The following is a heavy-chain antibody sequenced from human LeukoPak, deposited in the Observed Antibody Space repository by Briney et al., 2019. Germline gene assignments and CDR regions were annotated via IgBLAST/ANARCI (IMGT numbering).Heavy chain of an antibody. V-gene: IGHV4-59*08. CDR1: GGSISSYY. J-gene: IGHJ5*02. Sequence: SETLSLTCTVSGGSISSYYWSWIRQPPGKGMEWVGYIYYSGSTNNNPSLKSRVTISVDTSKNQFSLKLSSVTAADTAVYYSARRGPTNWLDPWGQGTLVTVSS. CDR3: ARRGPTNWLDP. CDR2: IYYSGST.